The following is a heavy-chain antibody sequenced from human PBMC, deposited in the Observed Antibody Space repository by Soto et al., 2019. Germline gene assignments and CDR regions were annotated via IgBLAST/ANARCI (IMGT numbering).Heavy chain of an antibody. CDR1: GGTFSSYA. D-gene: IGHD5-18*01. CDR2: IVPIFGTA. Sequence: VKVSCKASGGTFSSYAISWVRQAPGQGLEWMGGIVPIFGTANYAQKFQGRVTITADESTSTAYMELSSLRSEDTAVYYCATRYTAMDPYYYYGMDVWGQGTTVTVSS. J-gene: IGHJ6*02. CDR3: ATRYTAMDPYYYYGMDV. V-gene: IGHV1-69*13.